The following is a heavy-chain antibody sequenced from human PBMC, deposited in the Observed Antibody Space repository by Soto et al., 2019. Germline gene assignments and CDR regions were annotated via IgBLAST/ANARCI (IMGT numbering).Heavy chain of an antibody. CDR3: ARGAAKRTKNLDLFDP. J-gene: IGHJ5*02. CDR2: LSSNGYYI. V-gene: IGHV3-21*01. CDR1: GFTFSSHT. Sequence: GGSLRLSCAASGFTFSSHTMNWVRQAPGKGLEWVSSLSSNGYYIYYADSVRGRFTISRDNAKNSLYLQMSSLRAEDTAIYYCARGAAKRTKNLDLFDPWRQGALVTVCS. D-gene: IGHD2-2*01.